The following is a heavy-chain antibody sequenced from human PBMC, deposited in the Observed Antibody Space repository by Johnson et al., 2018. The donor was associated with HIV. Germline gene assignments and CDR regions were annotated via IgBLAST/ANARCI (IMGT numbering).Heavy chain of an antibody. CDR3: ARGCRDGYPCDAFDV. J-gene: IGHJ3*01. Sequence: VQLMESGGGLVQPGGSLRLSCAASGFTVSSNYMTWVRQGPGKGLEWVSVINSGGGTYYADSVTGRFTISSDNSKNTLYLQMKSLGAEDTAVYFCARGCRDGYPCDAFDVWGQGTRVTVSS. D-gene: IGHD5-24*01. CDR2: INSGGGT. V-gene: IGHV3-66*01. CDR1: GFTVSSNY.